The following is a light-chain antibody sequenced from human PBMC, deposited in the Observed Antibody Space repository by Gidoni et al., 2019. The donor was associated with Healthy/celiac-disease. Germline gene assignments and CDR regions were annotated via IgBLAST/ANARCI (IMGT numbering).Light chain of an antibody. V-gene: IGKV1-27*01. J-gene: IGKJ3*01. CDR3: QKYNSAPFT. CDR1: QGISNY. Sequence: DIHITQSPSSLSVSVGDTVTINRRSRQGISNYLAWYQQKPGKVPKLLIYAASTWQSGVPPRFSGSGSGTDFTLTISSLQPEDVETYYCQKYNSAPFTFGPGTKVDIK. CDR2: AAS.